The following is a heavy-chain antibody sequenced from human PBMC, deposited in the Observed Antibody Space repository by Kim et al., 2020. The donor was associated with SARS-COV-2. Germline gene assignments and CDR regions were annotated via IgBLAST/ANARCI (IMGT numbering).Heavy chain of an antibody. D-gene: IGHD3-3*01. J-gene: IGHJ5*02. V-gene: IGHV7-4-1*02. Sequence: ASVKVSCKASGYTFTSYAMNWVRQAPGQGLEWMGWINTNTGNPTYAQGFTGRFVFSLDTSVSTAYLQISSLKAEDTAVYYCAREGITIFGVVIIEAVYNWFDPWGQGTLVTVSS. CDR1: GYTFTSYA. CDR2: INTNTGNP. CDR3: AREGITIFGVVIIEAVYNWFDP.